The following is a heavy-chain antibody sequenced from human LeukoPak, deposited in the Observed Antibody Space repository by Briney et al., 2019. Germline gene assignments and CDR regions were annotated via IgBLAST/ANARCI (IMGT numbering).Heavy chain of an antibody. V-gene: IGHV3-7*01. CDR1: GFTFSDYW. D-gene: IGHD5-12*01. J-gene: IGHJ4*02. Sequence: GGCLRLSCVASGFTFSDYWMSWVRQAPGVGLEWVANIETDGDEKNYVDSVKGRFTISRDNAKNSLYLQMNNLRDEDTALYYCARDIPSGFYTPDYWGQGTQVTVSS. CDR3: ARDIPSGFYTPDY. CDR2: IETDGDEK.